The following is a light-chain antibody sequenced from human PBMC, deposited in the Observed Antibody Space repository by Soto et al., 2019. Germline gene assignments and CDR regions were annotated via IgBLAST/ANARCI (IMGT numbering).Light chain of an antibody. V-gene: IGLV2-8*01. CDR2: EVT. CDR3: SSYAGSNNVL. CDR1: SSDVGGYNY. J-gene: IGLJ2*01. Sequence: QSALTQPPSASGSPGQSVTISCTGTSSDVGGYNYVSWYQQHTGKAPKLMIYEVTKRPSGVPDRFSGSKSGNTASLTVSGLQAEDEADYYCSSYAGSNNVLFGGGTKRTVL.